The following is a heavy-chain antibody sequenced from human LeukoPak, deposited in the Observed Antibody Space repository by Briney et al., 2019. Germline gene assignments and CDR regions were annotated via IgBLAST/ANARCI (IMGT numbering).Heavy chain of an antibody. V-gene: IGHV4-39*01. CDR3: ARHPRYSYGGYLGFDY. D-gene: IGHD5-12*01. CDR1: GGSISSSSYY. CDR2: IYYSGRT. Sequence: PSETLSLTCTVSGGSISSSSYYWGWLRQAPGKGLEWIVSIYYSGRTYYNPSLKSRITISVDTYKNQYSLKLSSVTAAHTAVYYCARHPRYSYGGYLGFDYWGQGTLVTVSS. J-gene: IGHJ4*02.